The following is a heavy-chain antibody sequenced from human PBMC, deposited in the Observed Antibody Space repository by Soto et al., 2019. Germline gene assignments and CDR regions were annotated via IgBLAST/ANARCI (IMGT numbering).Heavy chain of an antibody. Sequence: QITLKASGPTLVNPTQTLTLTCTFSGFSLTTRGVGVGWIRQPPGKALECLALIYWDDDKRYSPSLQSRLSLTKDTSKNQVVLTMTNVDPVDTATYYCAHIPNYYQYDWFDPWGQGTLVSVSS. J-gene: IGHJ5*02. D-gene: IGHD3-16*01. CDR2: IYWDDDK. CDR3: AHIPNYYQYDWFDP. CDR1: GFSLTTRGVG. V-gene: IGHV2-5*02.